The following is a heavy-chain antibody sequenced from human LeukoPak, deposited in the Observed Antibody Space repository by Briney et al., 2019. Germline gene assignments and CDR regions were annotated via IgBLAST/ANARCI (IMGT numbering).Heavy chain of an antibody. CDR1: GYTFTDYY. Sequence: ASVKVSCKASGYTFTDYYMHWVRQAPGQGLEWMGWINPNSGGTNYAQKFQGRVTMTRDTSISTAYMQLSRLRSDDTAVYYCARASYYYDSSGYPGYYFDYWGQGTLVTVSS. J-gene: IGHJ4*02. CDR3: ARASYYYDSSGYPGYYFDY. D-gene: IGHD3-22*01. V-gene: IGHV1-2*02. CDR2: INPNSGGT.